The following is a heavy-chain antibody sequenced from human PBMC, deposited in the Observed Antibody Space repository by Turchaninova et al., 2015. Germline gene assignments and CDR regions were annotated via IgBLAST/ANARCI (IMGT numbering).Heavy chain of an antibody. J-gene: IGHJ6*02. CDR2: IFSNDEK. CDR3: AQMREFDSYSYYGMDV. D-gene: IGHD3-9*01. CDR1: GFSLPNSRMS. Sequence: QVTLKESGPVLVKPPETVTLTCTVSGFSLPNSRMSLSLIRPPPGKAREWLAQIFSNDEKSYSTSLKSRLTISKYTSKSQVVLIMTNMDPVDTATYFCAQMREFDSYSYYGMDVWGQGTTVTVSS. V-gene: IGHV2-26*01.